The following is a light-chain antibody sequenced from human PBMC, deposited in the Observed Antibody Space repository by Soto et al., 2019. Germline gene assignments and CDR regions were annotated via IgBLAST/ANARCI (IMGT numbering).Light chain of an antibody. Sequence: QSALTQPPSASGSPGQSVTISCTGTSSDVGAYNYVSWYQQHPGKAPKVMIYEVNKRPSGVPDRFSGSKSANTASLTVSGLQAEDEADYYCCSHAGSNNFVVFGGGTKVTVL. J-gene: IGLJ2*01. CDR3: CSHAGSNNFVV. V-gene: IGLV2-8*01. CDR2: EVN. CDR1: SSDVGAYNY.